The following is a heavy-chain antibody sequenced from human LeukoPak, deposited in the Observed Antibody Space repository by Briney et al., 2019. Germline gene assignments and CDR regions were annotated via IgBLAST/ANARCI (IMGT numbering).Heavy chain of an antibody. CDR2: INHSGST. J-gene: IGHJ2*01. CDR1: GGSFSGYY. Sequence: PSETLSLTCAVYGGSFSGYYWSWIHQPPGKGLEWIGEINHSGSTNYNPSLKSRVTISVDTSKNQFSLKLSSVTAADTAVYYCARGRPNIAVAGKGWYFDLWGRGTLVTVSS. V-gene: IGHV4-34*01. CDR3: ARGRPNIAVAGKGWYFDL. D-gene: IGHD6-19*01.